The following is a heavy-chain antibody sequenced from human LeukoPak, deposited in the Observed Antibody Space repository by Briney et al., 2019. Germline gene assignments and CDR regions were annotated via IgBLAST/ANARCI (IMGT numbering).Heavy chain of an antibody. V-gene: IGHV4-39*01. D-gene: IGHD5-24*01. CDR2: IYYSGST. Sequence: SETLSLTCTVSGGSISSSSSYWGWIRQPPGKGLEWIGGIYYSGSTYYNPSLKSRVTISVDTSKNQFSLKLSSVTAADTAVYYCARRKFNYIVDYWGQGTLVTVSS. CDR3: ARRKFNYIVDY. CDR1: GGSISSSSSY. J-gene: IGHJ4*02.